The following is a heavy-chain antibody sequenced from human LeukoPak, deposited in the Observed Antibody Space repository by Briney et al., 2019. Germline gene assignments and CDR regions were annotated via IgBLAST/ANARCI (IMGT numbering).Heavy chain of an antibody. V-gene: IGHV3-23*01. D-gene: IGHD3-22*01. J-gene: IGHJ4*02. CDR1: GFTFSSYG. Sequence: GGSLRLSCAASGFTFSSYGMSWVRQAPGKGLEWVSAISGSGGSTYYADSVKGRFTISRDNAKNSLYLQMNSLRAEDTAVYYCARDRTHFYDSSGYPYPTPSYWGQGTLVTVSS. CDR2: ISGSGGST. CDR3: ARDRTHFYDSSGYPYPTPSY.